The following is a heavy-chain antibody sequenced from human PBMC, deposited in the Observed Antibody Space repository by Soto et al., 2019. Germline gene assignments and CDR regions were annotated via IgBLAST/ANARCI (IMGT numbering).Heavy chain of an antibody. CDR2: IYPGDSDT. D-gene: IGHD3-10*01. Sequence: GESLKISCKGSGYSFTSYWIGWVRQMPGKGLEWMGIIYPGDSDTRYSPSFQGQVTISADKSISTAYLQWSSLKASDTAMYYCARQGDYGRGGDAFDIWGQGTMVTVSS. CDR3: ARQGDYGRGGDAFDI. V-gene: IGHV5-51*01. J-gene: IGHJ3*02. CDR1: GYSFTSYW.